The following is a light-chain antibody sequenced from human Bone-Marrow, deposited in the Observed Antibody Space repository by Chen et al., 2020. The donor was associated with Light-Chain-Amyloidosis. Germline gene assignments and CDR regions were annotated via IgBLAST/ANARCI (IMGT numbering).Light chain of an antibody. CDR3: QQYNDWPRT. CDR2: GAS. V-gene: IGKV3-15*01. Sequence: EIVLTQSPATLSVSPGERATLSCRASQSVGSKLAWYQQKPGQAPRLLTYGASTRATGVAARFSGSGSGTEFTLTISSLQSEEFAVYYCQQYNDWPRTFGQGTKVEIK. J-gene: IGKJ1*01. CDR1: QSVGSK.